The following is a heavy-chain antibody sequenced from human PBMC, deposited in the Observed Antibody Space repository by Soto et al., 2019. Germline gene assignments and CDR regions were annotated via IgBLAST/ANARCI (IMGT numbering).Heavy chain of an antibody. V-gene: IGHV4-59*01. J-gene: IGHJ4*02. Sequence: SETLSLTCTVSGGSMSSYYWTWLRQSPGRGLEWIGYISYSGSTYYSPSLKSRVTISADTSKNQFSLRMNSMIAADTAVYYCARGRSFRLVGVPLDSWGQGTLVTVSS. CDR2: ISYSGST. D-gene: IGHD3-16*02. CDR1: GGSMSSYY. CDR3: ARGRSFRLVGVPLDS.